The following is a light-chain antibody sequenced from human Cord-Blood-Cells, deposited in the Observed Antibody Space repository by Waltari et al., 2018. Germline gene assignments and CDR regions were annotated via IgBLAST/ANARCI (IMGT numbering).Light chain of an antibody. Sequence: DIQMTQSPSSLSASVGDRVTITCRASQSISSYLNWYQQKPGKAPKLLIYAASSLQSGFQSRFSGSGPGTDFSLTISSLQHEDFATYDCQQSYSTSVTVGQGTRLE. CDR3: QQSYSTSVT. V-gene: IGKV1-39*01. J-gene: IGKJ5*01. CDR1: QSISSY. CDR2: AAS.